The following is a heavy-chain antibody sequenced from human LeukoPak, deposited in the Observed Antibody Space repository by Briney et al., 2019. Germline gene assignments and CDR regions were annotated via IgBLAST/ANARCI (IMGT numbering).Heavy chain of an antibody. D-gene: IGHD3-3*01. V-gene: IGHV3-7*01. CDR2: IKQDGSEK. CDR3: ARETTIFGVVIDY. CDR1: GFTFSSYW. J-gene: IGHJ4*02. Sequence: GGSLRLSCAASGFTFSSYWMSWVRQAPGKGLEWVANIKQDGSEKNYVDSVKGRFTISRDNTKNSLYLQMNSLRAEDTAVYYCARETTIFGVVIDYWGQGTLVTVSS.